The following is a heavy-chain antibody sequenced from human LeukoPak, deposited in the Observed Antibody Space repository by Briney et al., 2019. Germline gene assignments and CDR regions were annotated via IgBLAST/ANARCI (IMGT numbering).Heavy chain of an antibody. CDR2: MNPNSGNT. Sequence: ASVKVSCKASGYTFTSYDINWVRQATGQGLEWMGWMNPNSGNTGYAQKFQGRVTMTRNTSISTAYMELSSLRSEDTAVYYCARVAYCGGDCATPYYYYMDVWGKGTTVTVSS. V-gene: IGHV1-8*01. CDR3: ARVAYCGGDCATPYYYYMDV. D-gene: IGHD2-21*02. CDR1: GYTFTSYD. J-gene: IGHJ6*03.